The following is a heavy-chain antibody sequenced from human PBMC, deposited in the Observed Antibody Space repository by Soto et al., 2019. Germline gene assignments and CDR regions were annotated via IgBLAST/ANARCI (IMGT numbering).Heavy chain of an antibody. Sequence: ASAKVSCKASGYNFIYYYIPWVRQAPVQGLEWMGWISPRSGSTNYAQKFLGRVTITSDTSTSTSYMELTSLRSDDTAVYYCTKKGGALFPSDPWGRGPRVTVPS. D-gene: IGHD1-26*01. CDR2: ISPRSGST. J-gene: IGHJ5*02. CDR3: TKKGGALFPSDP. CDR1: GYNFIYYY. V-gene: IGHV1-2*02.